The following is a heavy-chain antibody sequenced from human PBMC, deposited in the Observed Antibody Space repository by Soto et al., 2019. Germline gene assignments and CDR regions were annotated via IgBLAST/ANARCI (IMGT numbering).Heavy chain of an antibody. V-gene: IGHV6-1*01. D-gene: IGHD6-19*01. CDR1: GDSFSSNSAA. CDR3: ARDWPLGIAVAGTVFDY. CDR2: TYYRSKWYN. J-gene: IGHJ4*02. Sequence: PSQTLSLTCAISGDSFSSNSAAWNWIRQSPSRGLEWLGRTYYRSKWYNDYAVSVKSRITINPDTSKNQFSLQLNSVTPEDTAVYYCARDWPLGIAVAGTVFDYWGQGTLVTVSS.